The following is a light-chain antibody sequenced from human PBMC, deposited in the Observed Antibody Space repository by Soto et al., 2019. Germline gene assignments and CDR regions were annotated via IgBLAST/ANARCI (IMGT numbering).Light chain of an antibody. CDR2: SNN. Sequence: QSVLTQPPSASGTPGQRVTISCSGSSSNIGSNTVNWYQQLPGTAPKLLIYSNNKRPSGVPDRFSGSKSVTSASLAISGLQYEDEDDYYCAAWDDSLNGWVFGGGTQLTVL. V-gene: IGLV1-44*01. CDR1: SSNIGSNT. J-gene: IGLJ3*02. CDR3: AAWDDSLNGWV.